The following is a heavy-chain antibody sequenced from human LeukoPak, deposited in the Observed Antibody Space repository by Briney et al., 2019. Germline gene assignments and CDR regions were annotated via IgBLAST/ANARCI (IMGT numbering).Heavy chain of an antibody. Sequence: ASVEVSCKASGYTFTGYYMHWVRQAPGQGLEWMGWINPNSGGTNYAQKFQGRVTMTRDTSISTAYMELSRLRSDDTAVYYCARVGGKSYCSSTSCYHWFDPWGQGTLVTVSS. D-gene: IGHD2-2*01. CDR2: INPNSGGT. CDR3: ARVGGKSYCSSTSCYHWFDP. V-gene: IGHV1-2*02. J-gene: IGHJ5*02. CDR1: GYTFTGYY.